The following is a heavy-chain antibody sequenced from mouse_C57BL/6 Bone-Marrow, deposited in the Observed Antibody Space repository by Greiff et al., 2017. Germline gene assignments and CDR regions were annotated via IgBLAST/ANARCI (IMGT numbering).Heavy chain of an antibody. D-gene: IGHD2-1*01. CDR3: ARGEGYYGNYDKFFDV. CDR1: GYTFTSYT. J-gene: IGHJ1*03. CDR2: INPSSGYT. Sequence: QVQLQQSGAELARPGASVKMSCKASGYTFTSYTLHWVKQRPGQGLEWIGYINPSSGYTTYNQKFKDKATLTADTSSSTAYMQLSSLTSEDSAVXYCARGEGYYGNYDKFFDVWGTGTSVTVSS. V-gene: IGHV1-4*01.